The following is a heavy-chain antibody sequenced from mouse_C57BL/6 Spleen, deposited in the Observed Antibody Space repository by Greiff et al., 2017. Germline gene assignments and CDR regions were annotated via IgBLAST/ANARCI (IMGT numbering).Heavy chain of an antibody. J-gene: IGHJ4*01. CDR2: INPSNGGT. Sequence: VQLQQPGTELVKPGASVKLSCKASGYTFTSYWMHWVKQRPGQGLEWIGNINPSNGGTNYNEKFKSKATLTVAKSSSTAYMQLSSLTSEDSAVYYCARRGIYYDTLYAMDYWGQGTSVTVSS. CDR1: GYTFTSYW. D-gene: IGHD1-1*01. V-gene: IGHV1-53*01. CDR3: ARRGIYYDTLYAMDY.